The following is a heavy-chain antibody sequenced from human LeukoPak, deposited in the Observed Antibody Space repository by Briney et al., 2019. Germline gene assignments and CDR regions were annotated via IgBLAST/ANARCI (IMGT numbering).Heavy chain of an antibody. D-gene: IGHD3-10*01. V-gene: IGHV3-30*02. J-gene: IGHJ4*02. CDR3: AKEGWFGELLADY. CDR1: GFTFSSYG. Sequence: GGSLRLSCAASGFTFSSYGMHWLLQAPGKGLEWVAFIRYDGSNKYYADSVKGRFTISRDNSKNTLYLQMNSLRAEDTAVYYCAKEGWFGELLADYWGQGTLVTVSS. CDR2: IRYDGSNK.